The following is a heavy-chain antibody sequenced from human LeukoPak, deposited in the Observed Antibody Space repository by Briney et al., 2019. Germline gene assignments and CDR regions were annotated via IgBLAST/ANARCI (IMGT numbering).Heavy chain of an antibody. Sequence: SETLSLTCTVSGGSISSYYWSWIRQPPGKGLEWIGYIYYSGSTNYNPSLKSRVTISVDTTKNQFSLKLSSVTAADTAVYYCARGLDGDYEAYFDYWGQGTLITVSS. CDR3: ARGLDGDYEAYFDY. D-gene: IGHD4-17*01. J-gene: IGHJ4*02. CDR2: IYYSGST. V-gene: IGHV4-59*08. CDR1: GGSISSYY.